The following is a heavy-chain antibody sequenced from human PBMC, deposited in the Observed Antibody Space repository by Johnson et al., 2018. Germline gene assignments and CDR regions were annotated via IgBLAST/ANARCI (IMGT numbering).Heavy chain of an antibody. CDR2: ISYDGSNK. CDR1: GFTFSSYA. V-gene: IGHV3-30-3*01. J-gene: IGHJ3*02. Sequence: VQLVESGGGVVQPGRSLRLSCAASGFTFSSYAMHWVRQAPGKGLEWVAVISYDGSNKYYADSVKGRFTISRDNSKNTLYLQMNSLRAEDTAVYYCAREDMITFGGVIANDAFDIWGQGTMVTVSS. CDR3: AREDMITFGGVIANDAFDI. D-gene: IGHD3-16*02.